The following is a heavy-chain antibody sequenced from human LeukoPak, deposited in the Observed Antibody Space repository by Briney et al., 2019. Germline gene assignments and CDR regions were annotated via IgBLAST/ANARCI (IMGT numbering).Heavy chain of an antibody. V-gene: IGHV4-59*01. Sequence: SETLSLTCSVSGASISGYFWNWVRQTPEKGLEWIGYVSHTGATTSNPTLKSRVSITIDTSNSQISLSMTSVTAADSALYYCARDRRGSYYTFDLWGPGTIVSAS. CDR1: GASISGYF. CDR3: ARDRRGSYYTFDL. CDR2: VSHTGAT. J-gene: IGHJ3*01. D-gene: IGHD1-26*01.